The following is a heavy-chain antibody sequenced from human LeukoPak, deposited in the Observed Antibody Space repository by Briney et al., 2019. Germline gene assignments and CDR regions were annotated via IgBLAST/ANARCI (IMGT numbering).Heavy chain of an antibody. CDR2: TYYRSKWYS. CDR1: GDSVSGNEAA. Sequence: SQTLSLTCAISGDSVSGNEAAWNWITQSPSRCLEWLGRTYYRSKWYSSYAVSVKSRITINPDTSKNQFSLQLKSVTPEDTAVYYCARGGGHPLDIWGQGTMVTVSS. CDR3: ARGGGHPLDI. D-gene: IGHD2-21*01. J-gene: IGHJ3*02. V-gene: IGHV6-1*01.